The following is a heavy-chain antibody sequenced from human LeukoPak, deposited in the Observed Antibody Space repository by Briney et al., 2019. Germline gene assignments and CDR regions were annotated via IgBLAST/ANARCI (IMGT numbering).Heavy chain of an antibody. D-gene: IGHD1-26*01. CDR1: GFTFSSYA. V-gene: IGHV3-23*01. Sequence: GGSLRLSCAASGFTFSSYAMSWVRQAPGKGLEWVSAISGSGGSTYYADSVKGRFTISRDNSKNTLYLQMNSLRAEDTAVYYCAKDGLIVGARGDAFDIWGQGTMVTVSS. CDR3: AKDGLIVGARGDAFDI. J-gene: IGHJ3*02. CDR2: ISGSGGST.